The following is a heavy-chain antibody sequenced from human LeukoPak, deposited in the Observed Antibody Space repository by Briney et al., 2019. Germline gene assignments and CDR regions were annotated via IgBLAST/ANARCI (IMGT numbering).Heavy chain of an antibody. D-gene: IGHD2-2*01. CDR1: GFTFSSYG. CDR3: ARGGFCSSTSCSNFDY. V-gene: IGHV3-30*02. J-gene: IGHJ4*02. Sequence: GGSLRLSCAASGFTFSSYGMHWVRQAPGKGLEWVAFIRYDGSNKYYADSVKGRFTISRDNSKNTLYLQMNSLRAEDTAVYYCARGGFCSSTSCSNFDYWGQGALVTVSS. CDR2: IRYDGSNK.